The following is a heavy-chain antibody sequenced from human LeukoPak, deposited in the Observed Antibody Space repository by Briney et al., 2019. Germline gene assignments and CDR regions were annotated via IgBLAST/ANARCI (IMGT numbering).Heavy chain of an antibody. CDR1: GGSISSSSYY. CDR3: ARPVGAMVSY. J-gene: IGHJ4*02. CDR2: IYYSGST. V-gene: IGHV4-39*07. D-gene: IGHD1-26*01. Sequence: SETLSLTCTVSGGSISSSSYYWGWIRQPPGKGLEWIGSIYYSGSTYYNPSLKSRATISVDTSKNQFSLKLSSVTAADTAVYYCARPVGAMVSYWGQGTLVTVSS.